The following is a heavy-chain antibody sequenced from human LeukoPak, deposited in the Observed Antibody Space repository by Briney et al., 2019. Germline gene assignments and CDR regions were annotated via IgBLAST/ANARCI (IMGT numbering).Heavy chain of an antibody. V-gene: IGHV3-23*01. D-gene: IGHD2-8*01. CDR3: AKVVVKDIVPL. Sequence: GGSLRLSCAASGFTFSSYAMSWGRQAPGQGLEWVSAISGSGGSTYYADSVKGRFTISRDNSKNTLYLQMNSLRAEDTAVYYCAKVVVKDIVPLWGQGTLVTVSS. J-gene: IGHJ4*02. CDR2: ISGSGGST. CDR1: GFTFSSYA.